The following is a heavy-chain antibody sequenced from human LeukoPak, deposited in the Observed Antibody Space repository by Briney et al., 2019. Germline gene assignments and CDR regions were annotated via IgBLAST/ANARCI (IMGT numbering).Heavy chain of an antibody. J-gene: IGHJ4*02. CDR2: IYSGGST. D-gene: IGHD3-10*01. CDR3: ARELVGSGSYGPSGY. CDR1: GFTVSSNY. V-gene: IGHV3-66*01. Sequence: GGSLRLSCAASGFTVSSNYMSWVRQAPGKGLEWVSVIYSGGSTYYADSVKGRFTISRDNSKNTLYLQMNSLRAEDTAVYYCARELVGSGSYGPSGYWGQGTLVTVSS.